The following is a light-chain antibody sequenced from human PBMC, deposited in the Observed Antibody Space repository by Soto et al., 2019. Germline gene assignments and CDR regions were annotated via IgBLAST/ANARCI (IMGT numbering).Light chain of an antibody. CDR2: DVS. Sequence: QSALTQPASVSGSPGQSITISCTGTSSDVGLYNYVSWYQQHPGKAPKLLIYDVSNRPPGVSNRFSGSKSGNTASLPISGLQAEDGAEYYCSSYTTNNTPVFGTGTKLTVL. CDR3: SSYTTNNTPV. J-gene: IGLJ1*01. CDR1: SSDVGLYNY. V-gene: IGLV2-14*01.